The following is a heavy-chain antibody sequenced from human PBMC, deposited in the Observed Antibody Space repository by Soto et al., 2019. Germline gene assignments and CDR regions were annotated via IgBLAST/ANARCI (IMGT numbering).Heavy chain of an antibody. V-gene: IGHV1-58*01. CDR3: ATGAYCSGGSCSDYYYYYYGMDL. CDR2: LVVGTGNT. CDR1: GFTFRSSA. Sequence: SVKVSCKTSGFTFRSSAVQWVRQARGQRLEWIGWLVVGTGNTNYAQKFQQRVTISSDRSTNTVSMELSSLTSEDTAVYYCATGAYCSGGSCSDYYYYYYGMDLWGQGTTVTVS. J-gene: IGHJ6*02. D-gene: IGHD2-15*01.